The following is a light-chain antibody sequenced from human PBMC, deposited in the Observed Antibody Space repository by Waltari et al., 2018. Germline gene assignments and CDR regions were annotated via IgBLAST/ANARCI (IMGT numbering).Light chain of an antibody. CDR2: EVS. J-gene: IGLJ2*01. CDR1: NSDVGSYNL. Sequence: QSALTQPASVSGSPGQSITISCTGTNSDVGSYNLVSWYQQHPGKAPKLMIYEVSKRHSGVSNRFSGSKSGNTASLTISGLQAEDEADYYCCSYAGSSTPVVFGGGTKLTVL. V-gene: IGLV2-23*02. CDR3: CSYAGSSTPVV.